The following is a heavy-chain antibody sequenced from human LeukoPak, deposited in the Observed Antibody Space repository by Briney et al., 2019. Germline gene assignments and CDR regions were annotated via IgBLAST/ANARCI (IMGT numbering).Heavy chain of an antibody. V-gene: IGHV4-4*02. CDR2: IYHSGST. J-gene: IGHJ6*02. D-gene: IGHD3-3*01. CDR3: ARAPEWNYFYYYGMDV. Sequence: SETLSLTCAVSGDSISGSNWWSWVRQPPGKGLEWIGEIYHSGSTNYNPSLKSRVTISVDKSKNQFSLKLSSVTAADTAVYYCARAPEWNYFYYYGMDVWGQGTTVTVSS. CDR1: GDSISGSNW.